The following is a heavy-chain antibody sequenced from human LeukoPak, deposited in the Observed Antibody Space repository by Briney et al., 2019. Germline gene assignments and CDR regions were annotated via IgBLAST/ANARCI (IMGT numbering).Heavy chain of an antibody. CDR2: ISAYNGNT. D-gene: IGHD3-10*01. CDR1: GYTFTSYG. Sequence: ASVKVSCKASGYTFTSYGISWVRQAPGQGLEWMGWISAYNGNTNYAQKLQGRVTMTTDTSTSTAYMELSSLRSEDTAVYYCARAVAVRGVITDYYYYYMDVWGKGTTVTVSS. J-gene: IGHJ6*03. CDR3: ARAVAVRGVITDYYYYYMDV. V-gene: IGHV1-18*01.